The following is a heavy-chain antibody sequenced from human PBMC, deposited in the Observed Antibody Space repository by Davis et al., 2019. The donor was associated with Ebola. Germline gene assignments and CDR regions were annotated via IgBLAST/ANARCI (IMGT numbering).Heavy chain of an antibody. J-gene: IGHJ4*02. V-gene: IGHV5-51*01. CDR3: ARRGPYCSSTSCYDY. CDR2: IYPGDSDT. D-gene: IGHD2-2*01. Sequence: GESLKISCKGSGYSFTSYWIGWVRQLPGKGLEWLGIIYPGDSDTRYSPSFQGQVTISADKSISTAYLQWSSLKASDTAMYYCARRGPYCSSTSCYDYWGQGTLVIVSS. CDR1: GYSFTSYW.